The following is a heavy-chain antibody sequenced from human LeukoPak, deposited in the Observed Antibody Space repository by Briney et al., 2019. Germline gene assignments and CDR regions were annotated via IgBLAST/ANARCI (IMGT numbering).Heavy chain of an antibody. D-gene: IGHD4-17*01. Sequence: PGGSLRLSCAASGLTFHNTWMHWIRQAPGKGLVWVSRIISDGITTTYADSVKGRFTISRDNAKNTLYLQMNSLRADDTAVYYCARGDYGGAVDVWGQGTTVTVSS. V-gene: IGHV3-74*01. CDR2: IISDGITT. J-gene: IGHJ6*02. CDR3: ARGDYGGAVDV. CDR1: GLTFHNTW.